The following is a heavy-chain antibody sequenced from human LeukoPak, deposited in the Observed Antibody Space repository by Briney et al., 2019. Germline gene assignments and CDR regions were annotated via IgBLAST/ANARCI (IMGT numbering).Heavy chain of an antibody. D-gene: IGHD6-6*01. CDR3: ARDRMDSSSYLDNWFDP. J-gene: IGHJ5*02. CDR1: GGSISSYY. CDR2: IYTSGST. V-gene: IGHV4-4*07. Sequence: SETLSLTCTVSGGSISSYYWSWIRQPAGKGLEWIGRIYTSGSTNYNPSLKSRVTISVDTSKNQFSLKLSSVTAADTAVYYCARDRMDSSSYLDNWFDPWGQGTLVTVSS.